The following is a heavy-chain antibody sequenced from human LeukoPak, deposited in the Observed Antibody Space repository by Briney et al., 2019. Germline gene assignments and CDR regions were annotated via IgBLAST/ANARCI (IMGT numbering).Heavy chain of an antibody. Sequence: ASETLSLTCAVYGGSFSGYYWSWIRQPPGKGLEWIGKINHSGSTNYNPSLKSRATISVDTSKNQFSLKLSSVTAADTAVYYCARADGGSSWYSVDYWGQGTLVTVSS. V-gene: IGHV4-34*01. CDR3: ARADGGSSWYSVDY. J-gene: IGHJ4*02. D-gene: IGHD6-13*01. CDR2: INHSGST. CDR1: GGSFSGYY.